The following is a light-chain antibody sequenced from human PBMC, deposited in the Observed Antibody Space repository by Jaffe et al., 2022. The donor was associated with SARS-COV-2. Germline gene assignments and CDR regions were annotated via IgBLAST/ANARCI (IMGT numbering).Light chain of an antibody. CDR3: QTWATGIRV. V-gene: IGLV4-69*01. CDR2: LNNDGSH. J-gene: IGLJ2*01. CDR1: SGHTSYA. Sequence: QVVLTQSPSASASLGASVKLTCTLSSGHTSYAIAWHQQQPEKGPRYLMKLNNDGSHSKGDGIPDRFSGSRSGAERYLTISSLQSEDEADYYCQTWATGIRVFGGGTKLTVL.